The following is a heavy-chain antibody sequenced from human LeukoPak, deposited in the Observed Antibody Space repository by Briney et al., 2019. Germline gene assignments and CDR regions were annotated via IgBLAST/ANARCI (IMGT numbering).Heavy chain of an antibody. CDR2: IYTSGST. Sequence: PSETLSLTCTVSGGSISSYYWSWIRQPAGKGLEWIGRIYTSGSTNYSPSLKSRVTMSVDTSKNQFSLKLKSETAADTAMYYCARAKNRLGIRSQFDYWGQGTLVTVSS. D-gene: IGHD7-27*01. V-gene: IGHV4-4*07. J-gene: IGHJ4*02. CDR3: ARAKNRLGIRSQFDY. CDR1: GGSISSYY.